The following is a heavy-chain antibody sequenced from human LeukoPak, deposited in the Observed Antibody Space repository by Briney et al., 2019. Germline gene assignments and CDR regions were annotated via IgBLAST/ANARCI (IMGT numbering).Heavy chain of an antibody. J-gene: IGHJ4*02. CDR2: IIPIFGTA. D-gene: IGHD4-23*01. CDR1: GGTFSSYS. CDR3: ARDKDYGGNFGTFDY. V-gene: IGHV1-69*05. Sequence: SVKVSCKASGGTFSSYSISWVRQPPAQGLELMGGIIPIFGTANYAQKSQDRLTITTDESTSTNYMDLRSLRSEDAAVYYCARDKDYGGNFGTFDYWGQGTLVTVSS.